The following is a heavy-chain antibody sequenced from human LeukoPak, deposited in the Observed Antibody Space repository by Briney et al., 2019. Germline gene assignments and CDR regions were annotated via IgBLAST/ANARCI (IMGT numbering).Heavy chain of an antibody. Sequence: GGSLRLSCAASGFNFSSYALHWVRQAPGKGLEWVAVISSDGNNKYYTDSVKGRFTISRDNSKSTLYLQMNSLRPEDTAVFYCARERWDQLTYYYYYYMDVWGKGTTVTVSS. CDR3: ARERWDQLTYYYYYYMDV. J-gene: IGHJ6*03. CDR2: ISSDGNNK. V-gene: IGHV3-30*04. CDR1: GFNFSSYA. D-gene: IGHD1-1*01.